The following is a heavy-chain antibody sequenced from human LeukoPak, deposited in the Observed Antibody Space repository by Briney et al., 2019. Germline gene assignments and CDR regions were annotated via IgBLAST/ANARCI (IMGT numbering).Heavy chain of an antibody. Sequence: QPGGSLRLSCAASGFSVSNNYMNWVRQAPGKGLEWVSTFSTGGTTKSADSVKGRFTISRDNSKNALFLQMNSLRAEDTAVYFCAGVRGGGQDGLDFWGQGTLVTVSS. D-gene: IGHD3-10*01. V-gene: IGHV3-66*01. CDR2: FSTGGTT. CDR1: GFSVSNNY. CDR3: AGVRGGGQDGLDF. J-gene: IGHJ4*02.